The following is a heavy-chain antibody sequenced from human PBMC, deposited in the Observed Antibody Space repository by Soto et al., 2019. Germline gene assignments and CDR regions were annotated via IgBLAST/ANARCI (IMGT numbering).Heavy chain of an antibody. CDR1: GGSISSGGYY. CDR2: IYYSGST. CDR3: ARGRYGALPFYFDY. D-gene: IGHD4-17*01. Sequence: SETLSLTCTVSGGSISSGGYYWSWIRQHPGKGLEWIGYIYYSGSTYYNPSLKSRVTISVDTSKNQFSLKLSSVTAADTAVYYCARGRYGALPFYFDYWGQGTLVTVSS. V-gene: IGHV4-31*03. J-gene: IGHJ4*02.